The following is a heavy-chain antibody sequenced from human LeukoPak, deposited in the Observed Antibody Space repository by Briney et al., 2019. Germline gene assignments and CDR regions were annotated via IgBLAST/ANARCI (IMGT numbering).Heavy chain of an antibody. D-gene: IGHD3-22*01. Sequence: PSQTLSLTCTVSGGSISRGSYYWSWIQQPAGKGLEWIGRIYTSGSTNYNPSLKSRVTISVDTSKNQFSLKLSSVTAADTAVYYCARESPLYDSSGYYAYWGQGTLVTVSS. CDR1: GGSISRGSYY. CDR3: ARESPLYDSSGYYAY. J-gene: IGHJ4*02. V-gene: IGHV4-61*02. CDR2: IYTSGST.